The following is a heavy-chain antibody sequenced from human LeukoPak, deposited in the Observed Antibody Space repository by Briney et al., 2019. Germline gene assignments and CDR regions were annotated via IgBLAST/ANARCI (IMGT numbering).Heavy chain of an antibody. J-gene: IGHJ4*02. D-gene: IGHD3-16*02. CDR3: ARAGYTIRSYRFDY. CDR1: GGSINSYW. CDR2: IYTTGMT. Sequence: PSETLSLICSVSGGSINSYWWSWIRQPAGKGLEFIGRIYTTGMTNYNPSLKSRVSMSVDTSKNKFSLELRSVTAADTAVYFCARAGYTIRSYRFDYWGQGALVTVSS. V-gene: IGHV4-4*07.